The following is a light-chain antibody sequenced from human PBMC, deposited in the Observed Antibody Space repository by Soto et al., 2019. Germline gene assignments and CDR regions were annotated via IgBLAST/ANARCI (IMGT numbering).Light chain of an antibody. J-gene: IGKJ2*01. V-gene: IGKV3-15*01. CDR1: QSVSSN. CDR2: GAS. Sequence: EIVVTQSPATLSVSPGERATLSCRASQSVSSNLAWYQQKPGQAPRLLIYGASTRATGIPARFSGSGSGTEFTLTISSLQSEDFAVYYCQQYNNWPRGYTFGQGTKVDIK. CDR3: QQYNNWPRGYT.